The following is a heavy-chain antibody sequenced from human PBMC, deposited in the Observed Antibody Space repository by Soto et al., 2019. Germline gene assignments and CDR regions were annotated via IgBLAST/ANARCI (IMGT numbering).Heavy chain of an antibody. CDR2: IKNKPDGGTV. CDR1: GFSFNKAW. V-gene: IGHV3-15*01. J-gene: IGHJ4*02. Sequence: EVQLVESGGGLVKPGGSLRLSCAASGFSFNKAWMNWVRQAPGKGLEWVGRIKNKPDGGTVDYAAPVNGRFTISRDDSKNTLYLQMDSLQTEDTAVYYCATGLVAYCSSNSCYDFDYWGQGTLVTVSS. CDR3: ATGLVAYCSSNSCYDFDY. D-gene: IGHD2-2*01.